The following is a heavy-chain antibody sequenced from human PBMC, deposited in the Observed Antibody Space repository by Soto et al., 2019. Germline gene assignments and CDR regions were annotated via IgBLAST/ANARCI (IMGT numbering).Heavy chain of an antibody. CDR3: AKDWTFSSSVHFYYGMDV. Sequence: PGGSLRLSCAASGFTFSNYAMNWVRKAPGKGLEWVSAISGSGGSTYYADSVKGRFTISRDNSKNTLYLQMNSLRAEDTAVYYCAKDWTFSSSVHFYYGMDVWGQGTTVTVSS. J-gene: IGHJ6*02. CDR2: ISGSGGST. CDR1: GFTFSNYA. D-gene: IGHD6-6*01. V-gene: IGHV3-23*01.